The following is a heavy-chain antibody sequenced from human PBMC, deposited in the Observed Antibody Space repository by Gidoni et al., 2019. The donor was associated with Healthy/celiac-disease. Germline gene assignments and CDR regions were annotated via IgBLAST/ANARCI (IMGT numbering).Heavy chain of an antibody. CDR3: ARDPPTVVTPTNYYGMDV. V-gene: IGHV3-53*02. D-gene: IGHD4-17*01. CDR2: IYIGGST. CDR1: GFPVSSNY. J-gene: IGHJ6*02. Sequence: EVQRVETGGGLIQPGGSLRLSCAASGFPVSSNYMSWVRQAPGTGLEWGSVIYIGGSTYYADSVKGRFTISRDNSKNTLYLQMNSLRAEDTAVYYCARDPPTVVTPTNYYGMDVWGQGTTVTVSS.